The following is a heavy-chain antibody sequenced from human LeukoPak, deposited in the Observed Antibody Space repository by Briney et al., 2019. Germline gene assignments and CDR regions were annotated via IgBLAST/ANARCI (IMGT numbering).Heavy chain of an antibody. CDR3: ARDLSRAPNYYYYMDV. D-gene: IGHD2-2*01. CDR1: GFTFSDYY. V-gene: IGHV3-11*01. CDR2: ISSSGSTI. Sequence: GGSLRLSCAASGFTFSDYYMSWIRQAPGKGLEWVSYISSSGSTIYYADSVKGRFAISRDNAKNSLYLQMNSLRAEDTAVYYCARDLSRAPNYYYYMDVWGKGTTVTISS. J-gene: IGHJ6*03.